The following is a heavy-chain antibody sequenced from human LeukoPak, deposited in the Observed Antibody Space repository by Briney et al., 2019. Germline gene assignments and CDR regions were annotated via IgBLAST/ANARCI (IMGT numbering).Heavy chain of an antibody. CDR2: ISAYNGNT. J-gene: IGHJ3*02. CDR1: GYTFTSYG. Sequence: ASVKVSCKASGYTFTSYGISWVRQAPGQGLEWMGWISAYNGNTNYAQKLQGRVTMTRDTSTSTVYMELSSLRSEDTAVYYCAREVADAFDIWGQGTMVTVSS. CDR3: AREVADAFDI. V-gene: IGHV1-18*01. D-gene: IGHD5-12*01.